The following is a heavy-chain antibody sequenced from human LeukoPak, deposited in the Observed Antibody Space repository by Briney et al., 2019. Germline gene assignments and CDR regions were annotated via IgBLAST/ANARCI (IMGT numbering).Heavy chain of an antibody. V-gene: IGHV4-34*01. CDR2: INHSGST. J-gene: IGHJ4*02. D-gene: IGHD3-22*01. CDR3: ARVVASSGYYYWAPFDY. CDR1: GGSFSGYY. Sequence: KPSETLSLTCAVYGGSFSGYYWSWIRQPPGKGLEWIGEINHSGSTNYNPSLKSRVTISVDTSKNQFSLKLNSVTAADTAVYYCARVVASSGYYYWAPFDYWGQGTLVTVSS.